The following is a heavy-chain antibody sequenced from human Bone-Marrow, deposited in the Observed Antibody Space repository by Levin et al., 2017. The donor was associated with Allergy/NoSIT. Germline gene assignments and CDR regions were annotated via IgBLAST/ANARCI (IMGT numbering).Heavy chain of an antibody. Sequence: PGGSLRLSCAASGFSVSGIYMNWVRQSPGKGLEWVSIIYSGGSSNYAHSVKGRFTISRDNSKNILYLQMNNLRVEDTAIYYCARGNLAAASDWLDPWGQGTLVTVSS. CDR3: ARGNLAAASDWLDP. J-gene: IGHJ5*02. CDR1: GFSVSGIY. CDR2: IYSGGSS. V-gene: IGHV3-53*01. D-gene: IGHD6-25*01.